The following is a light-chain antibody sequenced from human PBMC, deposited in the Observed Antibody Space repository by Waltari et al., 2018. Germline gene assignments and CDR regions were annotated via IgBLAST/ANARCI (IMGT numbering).Light chain of an antibody. CDR3: QQFNAYPLT. CDR1: QGISGY. CDR2: AAS. V-gene: IGKV1-9*01. Sequence: DIQLTQSPSFLSASVGDRVTITCRASQGISGYLAGYQQRPGKGPKLLIYAASTLQSGVPSRFSGSGSGADFTLTISSLQPEDFATYFCQQFNAYPLTFGGGTKVEI. J-gene: IGKJ4*01.